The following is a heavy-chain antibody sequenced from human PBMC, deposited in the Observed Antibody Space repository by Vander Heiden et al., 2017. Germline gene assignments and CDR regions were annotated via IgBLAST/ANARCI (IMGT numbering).Heavy chain of an antibody. CDR2: ISSSSSYI. CDR1: RFTFSSDS. Sequence: EVQLVESGGGLVKPGGSLRLSCAASRFTFSSDSMNWVRQAPGKGLEWVSSISSSSSYIYYADSVKGRFTISRDNAKNSLYLQMNSLRAEDTAVYYCAREGVLYSSSLNYYYGMDVWGQGTTVTVSS. J-gene: IGHJ6*02. D-gene: IGHD6-6*01. V-gene: IGHV3-21*01. CDR3: AREGVLYSSSLNYYYGMDV.